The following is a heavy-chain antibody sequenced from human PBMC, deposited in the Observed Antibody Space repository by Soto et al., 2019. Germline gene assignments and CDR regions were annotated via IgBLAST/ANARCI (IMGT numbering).Heavy chain of an antibody. J-gene: IGHJ4*02. CDR1: GGSISSGAYY. V-gene: IGHV4-31*03. CDR3: ASDGKIWGFDS. D-gene: IGHD2-15*01. Sequence: QVQLQESGPGLVKPSQTLSLTCTVSGGSISSGAYYWSWIRQHPGKGLEWIGYIYYSGSTYYNPSLKSRVTISVDTSRNQFSLNLTSVPAADTAVYYCASDGKIWGFDSWGQGTLVTVSS. CDR2: IYYSGST.